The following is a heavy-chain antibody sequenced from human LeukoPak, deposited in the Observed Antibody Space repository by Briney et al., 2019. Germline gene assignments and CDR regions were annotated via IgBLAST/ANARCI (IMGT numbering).Heavy chain of an antibody. CDR1: GITLSNYG. J-gene: IGHJ4*02. CDR2: ISDTGGST. D-gene: IGHD5-24*01. CDR3: AKLSSTGRDGYNPA. V-gene: IGHV3-23*01. Sequence: GGSLRLSCAVSGITLSNYGMSWVRQAPGKGLEWVAGISDTGGSTNYADSVKGRFTISRDNSKNTLYLQMNSLRAEDTAVYYCAKLSSTGRDGYNPAWGQGTLVTVSS.